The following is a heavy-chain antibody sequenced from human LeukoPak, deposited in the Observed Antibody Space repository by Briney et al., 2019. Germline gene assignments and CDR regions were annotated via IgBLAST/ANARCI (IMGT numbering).Heavy chain of an antibody. J-gene: IGHJ4*02. Sequence: GGSLRLSCAASGFTFSGSAMHWVRQASGKGLVGVGRIRSTANGYATAYAASVKGRFTISRDDSKNTAYLQMNSLKTEDTAVYYCTGNYYGSGSYADFDYWGQGTLVTVSS. V-gene: IGHV3-73*01. CDR3: TGNYYGSGSYADFDY. CDR2: IRSTANGYAT. CDR1: GFTFSGSA. D-gene: IGHD3-10*01.